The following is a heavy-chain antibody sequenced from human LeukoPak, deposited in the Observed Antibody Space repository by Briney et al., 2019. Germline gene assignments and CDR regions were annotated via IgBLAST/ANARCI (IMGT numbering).Heavy chain of an antibody. J-gene: IGHJ5*02. D-gene: IGHD2-2*01. V-gene: IGHV3-11*01. CDR1: GFTFSDYY. Sequence: PGGSLRLSCAASGFTFSDYYMSWIRQTPGKGLEWVSYISSSGSTIKYADSVKGRFTVSRDNAKNSLYLQMNSLRAEDTAVYYCARGYCGSTSCDWFDPWGQGTLVTVSS. CDR3: ARGYCGSTSCDWFDP. CDR2: ISSSGSTI.